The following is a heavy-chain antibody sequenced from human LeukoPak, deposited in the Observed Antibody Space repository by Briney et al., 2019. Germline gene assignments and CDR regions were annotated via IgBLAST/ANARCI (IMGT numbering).Heavy chain of an antibody. V-gene: IGHV3-7*03. CDR1: GFTFSTYW. J-gene: IGHJ4*02. CDR2: INEYGSKK. Sequence: PGGSLRLSCAASGFTFSTYWMTWVRQAPGKGVERVASINEYGSKKTYVDSVKGRFTISRDNAQKSLYLEMNSLRAEDTAVYYCARAVTSTEGYWGQGTLVTVSS. CDR3: ARAVTSTEGY.